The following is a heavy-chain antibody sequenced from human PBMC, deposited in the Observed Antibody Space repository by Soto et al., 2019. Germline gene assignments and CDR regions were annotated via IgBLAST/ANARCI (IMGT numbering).Heavy chain of an antibody. J-gene: IGHJ4*02. CDR2: IYWDDDK. CDR1: GFSLSTSGVG. CDR3: AHIPYYDILTV. D-gene: IGHD3-9*01. V-gene: IGHV2-5*02. Sequence: QITLKESGPTLVKPTQPLTLTCTFSGFSLSTSGVGVGWIRQPPGKALEWLALIYWDDDKRYSPSLKSRLTIPKDTSKNQVVLTMTNMDRVDTATYYCAHIPYYDILTVWGQGTLVTVSS.